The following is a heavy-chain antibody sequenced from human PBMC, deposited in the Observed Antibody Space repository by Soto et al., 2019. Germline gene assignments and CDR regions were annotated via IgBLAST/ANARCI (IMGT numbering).Heavy chain of an antibody. CDR1: GYTLTSYG. D-gene: IGHD3-16*01. J-gene: IGHJ5*02. V-gene: IGHV1-18*01. CDR3: ATLNWFDP. Sequence: ASVKVSCKASGYTLTSYGISWVRQAPGQGLEWMGWINAEDGNTNYAQKFQGRVTMTKDTSTDTAYMELSSLRSEDTAVYYCATLNWFDPWGQGTLVTVSS. CDR2: INAEDGNT.